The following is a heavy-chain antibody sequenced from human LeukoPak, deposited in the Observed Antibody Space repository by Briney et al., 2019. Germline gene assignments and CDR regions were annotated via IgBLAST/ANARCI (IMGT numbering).Heavy chain of an antibody. J-gene: IGHJ4*02. Sequence: GGSLRLSCAASGFTFSSYWMSWVRQAPGKGLEWVSFISSSSSYIYYADSVKGRFTISRDIAKNSLYLQMNSLRPEDTAMYYCARDRYCANGLCYPPYFDYWGQGTLVTVSS. CDR1: GFTFSSYW. D-gene: IGHD2-8*01. CDR3: ARDRYCANGLCYPPYFDY. V-gene: IGHV3-21*01. CDR2: ISSSSSYI.